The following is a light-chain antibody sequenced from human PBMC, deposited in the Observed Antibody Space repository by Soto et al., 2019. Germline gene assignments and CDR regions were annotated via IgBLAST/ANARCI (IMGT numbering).Light chain of an antibody. Sequence: QSVLTQPPSASGTPGQTITISCSGGSSNIGINTVNWSEHLPGTAPRLLIYGNNQRPSGVPDRFSGSKSGTSASLATSGLQSEDEGHYYCATWDDSLDVHVFGTGTKLTVL. J-gene: IGLJ1*01. CDR1: SSNIGINT. CDR3: ATWDDSLDVHV. V-gene: IGLV1-44*01. CDR2: GNN.